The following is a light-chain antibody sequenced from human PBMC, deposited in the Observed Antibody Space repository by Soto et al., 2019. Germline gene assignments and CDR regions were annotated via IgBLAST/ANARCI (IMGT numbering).Light chain of an antibody. V-gene: IGKV3-20*01. CDR2: GAS. CDR3: QQYGNSPRT. J-gene: IGKJ1*01. Sequence: EILLTQSPGTLALSPGERVSLSCRASQTINRSFLAWYQQKPGQAPRLLIYGASSRATGVPDRFRGSGSGTDFTLTISRLEPGDFAVYYCQQYGNSPRTFGQGTKVEIK. CDR1: QTINRSF.